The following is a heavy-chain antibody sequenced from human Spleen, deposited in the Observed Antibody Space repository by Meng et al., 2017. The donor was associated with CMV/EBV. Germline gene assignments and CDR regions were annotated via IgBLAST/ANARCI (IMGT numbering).Heavy chain of an antibody. V-gene: IGHV1-2*02. Sequence: CKHSGYPFTYAYIHWVRQAPGQGLEWMGWINPNTGDTNYAQNFQGRVSMTRDTSLSTAYMELRSLTSDDTAVYYCARDGGNLDWFDPWGQGTLVTVSS. CDR2: INPNTGDT. CDR1: GYPFTYAY. CDR3: ARDGGNLDWFDP. J-gene: IGHJ5*02. D-gene: IGHD4-23*01.